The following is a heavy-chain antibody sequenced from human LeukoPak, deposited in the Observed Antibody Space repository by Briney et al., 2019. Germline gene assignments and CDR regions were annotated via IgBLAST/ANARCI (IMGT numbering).Heavy chain of an antibody. CDR2: IYYSGNT. CDR3: ARLLPTVTTLYFDY. V-gene: IGHV4-59*01. Sequence: SETLSLTCIVSGGSISSYYWSWIRQPPGKGLEWIGYIYYSGNTNYNPSLKSRVTISVDTSKNQFSLKLSSVTAADTAVYYCARLLPTVTTLYFDYWGQGTLVTVSS. CDR1: GGSISSYY. D-gene: IGHD4-17*01. J-gene: IGHJ4*02.